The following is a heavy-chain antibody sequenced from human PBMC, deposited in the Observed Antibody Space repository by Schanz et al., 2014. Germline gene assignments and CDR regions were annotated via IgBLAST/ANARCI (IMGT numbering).Heavy chain of an antibody. D-gene: IGHD3-10*01. CDR1: GLTFTSAW. CDR3: AKGRFGELSAFDI. V-gene: IGHV3-23*04. Sequence: EVQLVESGGGLVQPGGSLRLSCATSGLTFTSAWMSWVRQIPGKGLEWVSAISASGGTTYYADSVKGRFTISRDNSKNTLYLQMNSLRAEDTAVYYCAKGRFGELSAFDIWGQGTMVTVSS. J-gene: IGHJ3*02. CDR2: ISASGGTT.